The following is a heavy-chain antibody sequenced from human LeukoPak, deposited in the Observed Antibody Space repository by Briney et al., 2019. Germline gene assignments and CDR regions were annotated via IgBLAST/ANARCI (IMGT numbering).Heavy chain of an antibody. CDR2: INNRGST. D-gene: IGHD3-16*01. CDR3: ARDRNGGVIDY. V-gene: IGHV4-34*01. Sequence: SETLSLTCAVDGGSFSGYYWSWISQPPGKGMEWNGEINNRGSTNYNPSLRSRVTISVETSKKQFSLKLSSVTAADTAVYYCARDRNGGVIDYWGQGPLVTVSS. CDR1: GGSFSGYY. J-gene: IGHJ4*02.